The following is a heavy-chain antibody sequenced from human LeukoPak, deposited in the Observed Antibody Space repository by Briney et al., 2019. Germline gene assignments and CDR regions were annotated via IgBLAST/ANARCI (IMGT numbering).Heavy chain of an antibody. CDR2: MYSDGRT. J-gene: IGHJ6*02. CDR1: GFSVSNNY. D-gene: IGHD1-1*01. Sequence: GGSLRLSCAASGFSVSNNYISWVRQAPGKGLEWVSLMYSDGRTTYADSVRGRFTISRDKSKNTLSLQMNSLRADDTAVYYCARDGGSSTREPTGGYYYYGMDVWGQGTTVTVSS. V-gene: IGHV3-53*01. CDR3: ARDGGSSTREPTGGYYYYGMDV.